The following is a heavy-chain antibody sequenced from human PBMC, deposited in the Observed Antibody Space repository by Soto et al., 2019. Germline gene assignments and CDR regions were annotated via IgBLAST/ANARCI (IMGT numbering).Heavy chain of an antibody. Sequence: SQTLSLTCAITGDSVSSNSAGWSWVRQSPSRGLEWLGRTYYRSKWYYEYAVSVRGRITINPDTSKNQYSLQLNSVTPEDMAVYFCARGEQYSGRIFDYWGQGTRVTVSS. CDR2: TYYRSKWYY. V-gene: IGHV6-1*01. J-gene: IGHJ4*01. CDR3: ARGEQYSGRIFDY. D-gene: IGHD1-26*01. CDR1: GDSVSSNSAG.